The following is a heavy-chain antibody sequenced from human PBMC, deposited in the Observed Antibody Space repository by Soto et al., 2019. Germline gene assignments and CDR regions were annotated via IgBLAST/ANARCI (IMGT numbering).Heavy chain of an antibody. CDR1: GFSFSDSA. D-gene: IGHD3-16*01. V-gene: IGHV3-73*01. J-gene: IGHJ4*02. CDR3: TAISYALNVDY. CDR2: IRSKGNNYAT. Sequence: EVHLVESGGGLVQPGGSLKLSCAASGFSFSDSAMHWVRQASGKGLEWVGRIRSKGNNYATAYAASVQGRFTISRXDSKNTAYLQMNSPNAEDTAVYFCTAISYALNVDYWGQGTLVTVSS.